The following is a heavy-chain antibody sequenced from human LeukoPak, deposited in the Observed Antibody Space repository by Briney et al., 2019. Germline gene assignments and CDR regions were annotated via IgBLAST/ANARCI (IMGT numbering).Heavy chain of an antibody. J-gene: IGHJ6*02. Sequence: PGGSLRLSCAASGFTFSDYYMSWIRQAPGKGLEGVSYISSSGSTIYYADSVKGRFTISRDNAKNSLYLQMNSLRAEDTAVYYCARELAGTDRGYYYYGMDVWGQGTTVTVSS. V-gene: IGHV3-11*01. CDR1: GFTFSDYY. CDR2: ISSSGSTI. D-gene: IGHD6-19*01. CDR3: ARELAGTDRGYYYYGMDV.